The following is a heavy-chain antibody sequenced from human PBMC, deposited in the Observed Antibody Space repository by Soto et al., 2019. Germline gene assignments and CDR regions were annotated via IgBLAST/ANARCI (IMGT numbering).Heavy chain of an antibody. J-gene: IGHJ6*03. CDR1: GYTFINYY. CDR2: INPNGGST. V-gene: IGHV1-46*03. Sequence: PSVKVSCKAYGYTFINYYIHWVRQAPGQGLEWLGVINPNGGSTVYAQKFQGRVTLTRDTSTSTVYVELSSLRSDDTAVYFCFRATAALQRDYSHNYYLPIWGKVTTVTVSS. CDR3: FRATAALQRDYSHNYYLPI. D-gene: IGHD6-6*01.